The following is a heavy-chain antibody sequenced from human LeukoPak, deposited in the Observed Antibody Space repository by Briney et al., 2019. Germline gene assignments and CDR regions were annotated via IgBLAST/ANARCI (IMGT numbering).Heavy chain of an antibody. CDR3: ARGQTD. Sequence: GASVKVSCKASGYTFTGYYMHWVRQAPGQGLEWMGWINPNSGGTNYAQKFQGRVTITADKSTSTAYMELSSLRSEDTAVYYCARGQTDWGQGTLVTVSS. V-gene: IGHV1-2*02. CDR2: INPNSGGT. CDR1: GYTFTGYY. J-gene: IGHJ4*02.